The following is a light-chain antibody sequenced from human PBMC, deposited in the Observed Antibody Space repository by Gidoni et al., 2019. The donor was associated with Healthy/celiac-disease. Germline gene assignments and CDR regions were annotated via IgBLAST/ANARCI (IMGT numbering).Light chain of an antibody. J-gene: IGLJ2*01. CDR1: HIGSKR. V-gene: IGLV3-21*03. CDR2: DDS. CDR3: QVWDSSSDHVV. Sequence: SYVLPQPPSASVAPGKTARITCGGNHIGSKRVHWYQQKPGQAPVLVVYDDSDRPSGIPERFSGSNSWNTATLTISRVEAGDEADYYCQVWDSSSDHVVFGGGTKLTVL.